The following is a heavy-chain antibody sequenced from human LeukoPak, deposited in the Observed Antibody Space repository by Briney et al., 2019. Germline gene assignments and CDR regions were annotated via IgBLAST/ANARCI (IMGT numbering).Heavy chain of an antibody. V-gene: IGHV3-23*01. CDR2: ISGSGGST. Sequence: GGSLRPSCAASGFTFSSYAMSWVRLAPGKGLEWVSAISGSGGSTYYADSVKGRFTISRDNSKNSLYLQMNSLRAEDTALYYCAKGLTSRVLWFGELGNYYYGMDVWGQGTTVTVSS. D-gene: IGHD3-10*01. CDR1: GFTFSSYA. J-gene: IGHJ6*02. CDR3: AKGLTSRVLWFGELGNYYYGMDV.